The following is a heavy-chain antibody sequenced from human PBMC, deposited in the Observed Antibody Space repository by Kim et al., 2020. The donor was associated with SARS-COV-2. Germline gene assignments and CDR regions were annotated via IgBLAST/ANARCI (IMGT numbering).Heavy chain of an antibody. CDR2: IYYSGST. J-gene: IGHJ1*01. D-gene: IGHD2-21*02. Sequence: SETLSLTCTVSGGSISSSSYYWGWIRQPPGKGLEWIGSIYYSGSTYYNPSLKSRVTISVDTSKNQFSLKLSSVTAADTAVYYCARMAYCGGDCLPRPAEYFQHWGQGTLVTVSS. CDR3: ARMAYCGGDCLPRPAEYFQH. CDR1: GGSISSSSYY. V-gene: IGHV4-39*01.